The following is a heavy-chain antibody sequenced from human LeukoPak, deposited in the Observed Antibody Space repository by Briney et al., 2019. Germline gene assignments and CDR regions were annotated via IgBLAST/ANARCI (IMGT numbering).Heavy chain of an antibody. CDR3: GVRYQQLVQSFDY. V-gene: IGHV3-48*03. CDR1: GFTFSSYE. Sequence: QPGGSLRLSCAASGFTFSSYEMNCVRQAPGKGLEWVSYISSSGSTIYYADSVKGRFTISRDNAKNSLYLQMNSLRAEDTAVLFHGVRYQQLVQSFDYWGQGTLLTVSS. CDR2: ISSSGSTI. D-gene: IGHD6-13*01. J-gene: IGHJ4*02.